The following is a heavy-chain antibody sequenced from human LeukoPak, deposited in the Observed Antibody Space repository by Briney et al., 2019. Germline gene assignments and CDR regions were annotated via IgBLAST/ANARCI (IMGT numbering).Heavy chain of an antibody. CDR2: IIPIFGTA. D-gene: IGHD6-6*01. CDR3: ARGWDSSSSFDY. CDR1: GGTFSSYA. V-gene: IGHV1-69*05. J-gene: IGHJ4*02. Sequence: ASVKVSCKASGGTFSSYAISWVRQAPGQGLEWMGGIIPIFGTANYAQKLQGRVTITTDESTSTAYMELSSLRSEDTAVYYCARGWDSSSSFDYWGQGTLVTVSS.